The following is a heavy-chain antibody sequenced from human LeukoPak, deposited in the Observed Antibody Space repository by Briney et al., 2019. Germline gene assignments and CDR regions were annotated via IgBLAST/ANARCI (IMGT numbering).Heavy chain of an antibody. J-gene: IGHJ5*02. V-gene: IGHV4-4*07. D-gene: IGHD3-3*01. CDR2: IYTSGST. CDR1: GGSISSYY. CDR3: ARAGHYDFWSGYYTGWFDP. Sequence: NPSETLSLTCTVSGGSISSYYWSWIRQPAGKGLEWIGRIYTSGSTNYNPSLKSRVTISVDTSKNQFSLKLSSVTAADTAVYYCARAGHYDFWSGYYTGWFDPWGQGTLVTVSS.